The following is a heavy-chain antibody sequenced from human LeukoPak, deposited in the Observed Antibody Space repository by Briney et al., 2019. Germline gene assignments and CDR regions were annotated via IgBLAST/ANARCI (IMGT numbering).Heavy chain of an antibody. CDR3: AKDQGGSGSYYRNYYYYGMDV. V-gene: IGHV3-43D*03. CDR2: ISWDGGST. D-gene: IGHD3-10*01. Sequence: PGGSLRLSCAASGFTFDDYAMHWVRQAPGKGLEWVSLISWDGGSTYYADSVKGRFTISRDNSKNSLYLQMNSPRAEDTALYYCAKDQGGSGSYYRNYYYYGMDVWGQGTTVTVSS. CDR1: GFTFDDYA. J-gene: IGHJ6*02.